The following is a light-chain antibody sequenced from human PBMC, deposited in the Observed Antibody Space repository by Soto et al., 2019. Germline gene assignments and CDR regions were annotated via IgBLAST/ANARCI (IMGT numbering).Light chain of an antibody. Sequence: QSVLTQPPSVSGAPGQRVTIACTGNNSNIGTGFDVHWYRHLPGAAPKLLLSGTSHRPSGVPDRFSGSKSGTSASLAISGLQAEDEADYCCQSCDNRRSALFGGGTKLTVL. CDR2: GTS. CDR3: QSCDNRRSAL. J-gene: IGLJ2*01. V-gene: IGLV1-40*01. CDR1: NSNIGTGFD.